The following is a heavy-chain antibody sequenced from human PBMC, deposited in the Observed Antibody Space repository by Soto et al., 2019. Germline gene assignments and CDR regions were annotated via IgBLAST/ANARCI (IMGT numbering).Heavy chain of an antibody. CDR1: GGTFSTNT. V-gene: IGHV1-69*01. J-gene: IGHJ4*02. CDR3: ARQFDSDTSGYYYAY. CDR2: IMPIFGSA. D-gene: IGHD3-22*01. Sequence: QVQLVQSGAEVKKPGSSVKVSCKASGGTFSTNTISWVRQAPGQGLEWMGGIMPIFGSANYAQKFQGRVTITADEYTRTVYMELSRLRSEDTAVYYCARQFDSDTSGYYYAYWGQGTLATVSS.